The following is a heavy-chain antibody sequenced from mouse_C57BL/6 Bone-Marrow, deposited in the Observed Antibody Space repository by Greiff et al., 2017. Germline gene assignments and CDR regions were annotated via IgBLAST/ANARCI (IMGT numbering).Heavy chain of an antibody. CDR3: ARSFAY. J-gene: IGHJ3*01. V-gene: IGHV1-4*01. Sequence: VQLQESGAELARPGASVKMSCKASGYTFTSYTMHWVKQRPGQGLEWIGYINTSSGYTKYNQKFKDKATWTADKTSSTAYMQLSSLTSEDSAVHYCARSFAYWGQGTLVTVSA. CDR1: GYTFTSYT. CDR2: INTSSGYT.